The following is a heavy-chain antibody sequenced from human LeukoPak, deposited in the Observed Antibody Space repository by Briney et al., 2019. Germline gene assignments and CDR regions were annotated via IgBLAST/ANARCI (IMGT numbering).Heavy chain of an antibody. V-gene: IGHV4-34*01. CDR1: GGSFSGYY. Sequence: SETLSLTCAVYGGSFSGYYWSWIRQPPGKGLEWIGEINHSGSTNYNPSLKSRVTISVDTSKNQFSLKLSSVTAADTAVYYCAREVNWNYERVGWFDPWGQGTLVTVSS. J-gene: IGHJ5*02. D-gene: IGHD1-7*01. CDR3: AREVNWNYERVGWFDP. CDR2: INHSGST.